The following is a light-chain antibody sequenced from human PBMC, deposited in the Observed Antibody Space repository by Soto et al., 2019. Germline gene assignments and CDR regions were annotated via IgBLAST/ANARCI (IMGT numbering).Light chain of an antibody. CDR1: SSDIGGYDH. CDR2: EVT. J-gene: IGLJ3*02. Sequence: QSVLTQPPSASGSPGQSVTISCTGTSSDIGGYDHVSWYRQDPGKAPKVMIYEVTKRPSGVPDRFSGAKAGNTASLTVLGLQAEDDANYYCGSFAGPVWVFGGGTKLTVL. CDR3: GSFAGPVWV. V-gene: IGLV2-8*01.